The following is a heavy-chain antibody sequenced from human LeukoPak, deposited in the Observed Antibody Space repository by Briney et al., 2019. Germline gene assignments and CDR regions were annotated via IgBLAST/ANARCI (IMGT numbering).Heavy chain of an antibody. J-gene: IGHJ4*02. D-gene: IGHD3-10*01. Sequence: ASVKVSCKASGYTFTGYYMHWVRQAPGQGLEWMGWINPNSGGTNYAQKFQGRVTMTRDTSISTAYMELSRLRSDDTAVYYCAIGGIHMYYYGSGSYYPIDYWGQGTLVTVSS. CDR2: INPNSGGT. CDR3: AIGGIHMYYYGSGSYYPIDY. V-gene: IGHV1-2*02. CDR1: GYTFTGYY.